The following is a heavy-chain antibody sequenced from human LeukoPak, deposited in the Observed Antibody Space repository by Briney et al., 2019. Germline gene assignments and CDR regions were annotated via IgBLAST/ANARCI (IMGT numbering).Heavy chain of an antibody. CDR3: TRDRRYYDILTAYSYYFDY. D-gene: IGHD3-9*01. CDR2: IKSKTDGGTT. J-gene: IGHJ4*02. Sequence: GGSLRLSCAASGFTVSSNYMSWVRQAPGKGLEWVGRIKSKTDGGTTDYAAPVKGRCNISRDDSKNTLYLQMNSLKTEDTAVYYCTRDRRYYDILTAYSYYFDYWGQGTLVTVSS. CDR1: GFTVSSNY. V-gene: IGHV3-15*01.